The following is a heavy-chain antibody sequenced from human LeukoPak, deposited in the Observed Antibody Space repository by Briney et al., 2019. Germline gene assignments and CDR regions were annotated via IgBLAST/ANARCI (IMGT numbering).Heavy chain of an antibody. J-gene: IGHJ4*02. CDR2: IHYGGTT. CDR3: ARRLAVTGRYYFDY. V-gene: IGHV4-39*01. Sequence: PSQTLSLTCTVSGGSISSSSYYWGWIRQPPGKGLEWIGSIHYGGTTYYNPSLKSRVTISVDTSKNQFSLKLNSVTAADTAVYYCARRLAVTGRYYFDYWGQGALVTVSS. CDR1: GGSISSSSYY. D-gene: IGHD6-19*01.